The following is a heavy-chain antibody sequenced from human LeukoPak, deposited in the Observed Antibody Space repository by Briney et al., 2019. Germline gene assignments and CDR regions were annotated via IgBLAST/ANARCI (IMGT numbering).Heavy chain of an antibody. Sequence: GGSLRLSCAASGFTFSSYAMIWVRQAPGKGREWVSTISASDDSTNYADSVKGRFTISRDNSENTLFLQMNSLRAEDTAVYYCAKSFAFAASDHWGQGALVTVSS. J-gene: IGHJ4*01. CDR1: GFTFSSYA. D-gene: IGHD2-15*01. V-gene: IGHV3-23*01. CDR2: ISASDDST. CDR3: AKSFAFAASDH.